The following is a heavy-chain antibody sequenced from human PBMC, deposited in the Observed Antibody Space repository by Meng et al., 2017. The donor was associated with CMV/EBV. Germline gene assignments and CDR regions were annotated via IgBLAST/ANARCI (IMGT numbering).Heavy chain of an antibody. CDR3: ARDQWEHYFDF. Sequence: GESLKISCAASGFTFSPYSMHWVRQAPGKGLVWVSHIRFDGGETNYADSVKCRFSISRDNAKNTVYLQMNSLRVEDTGVYYCARDQWEHYFDFWGQGALVTVSS. CDR2: IRFDGGET. V-gene: IGHV3-74*01. CDR1: GFTFSPYS. D-gene: IGHD1-26*01. J-gene: IGHJ4*02.